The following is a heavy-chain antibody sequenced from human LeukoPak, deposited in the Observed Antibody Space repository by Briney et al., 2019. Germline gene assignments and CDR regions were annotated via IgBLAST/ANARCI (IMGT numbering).Heavy chain of an antibody. Sequence: SSETLSLTCTVSGGSISSSSYYWGWIRQPPGKGLEWIGSIYYSGSTYYNPSLKSRVTISVDTSKNQFSLKLSSVTAADTAVYYCASTTSDYGVDYWGQGTLVTVSS. J-gene: IGHJ4*02. CDR1: GGSISSSSYY. V-gene: IGHV4-39*07. CDR3: ASTTSDYGVDY. CDR2: IYYSGST. D-gene: IGHD4-17*01.